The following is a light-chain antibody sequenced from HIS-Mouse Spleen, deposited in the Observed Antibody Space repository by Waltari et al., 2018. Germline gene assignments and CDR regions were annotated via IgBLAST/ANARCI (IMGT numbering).Light chain of an antibody. CDR3: SSYTSSSTRV. CDR1: SSDVGGYNY. CDR2: AV. J-gene: IGLJ3*02. V-gene: IGLV2-14*03. Sequence: QSALTQPASVSGSPGQSITISCTGTSSDVGGYNYVSWYQQHPGKAPKLMIYAVSNRFSGSKSGNTASLTISGLQAEDEADYSCSSYTSSSTRVFGGGTKLTVL.